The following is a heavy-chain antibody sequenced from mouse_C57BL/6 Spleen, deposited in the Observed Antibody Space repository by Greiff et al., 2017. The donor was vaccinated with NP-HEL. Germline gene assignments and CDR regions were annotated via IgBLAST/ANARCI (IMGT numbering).Heavy chain of an antibody. J-gene: IGHJ4*01. CDR1: GYAFTNYL. Sequence: QLQQSGAELVRPGTSVKVSCKASGYAFTNYLIEWVKQRPGQGLEWIGVINTGSGGTNYNEEFKGKATLTADKSSSTAYMQHSSLTSEDSAVYFCARLTTALDYWGQVTSVTVSS. D-gene: IGHD1-2*01. CDR2: INTGSGGT. V-gene: IGHV1-54*01. CDR3: ARLTTALDY.